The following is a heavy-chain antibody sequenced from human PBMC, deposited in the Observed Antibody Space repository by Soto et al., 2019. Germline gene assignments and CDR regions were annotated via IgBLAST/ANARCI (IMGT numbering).Heavy chain of an antibody. D-gene: IGHD2-8*01. CDR3: ATTGGDCTKGVCYDY. CDR2: ISPIHGDA. Sequence: GASVKVSCKASGGTFSSYTIRWVRQAPGQGLEGMGRISPIHGDANYAQNLQGRVTVTTDTSTNTAYMELRSLRSDDTAVYYCATTGGDCTKGVCYDYWGQGTLVTVSS. J-gene: IGHJ4*02. CDR1: GGTFSSYT. V-gene: IGHV1-18*01.